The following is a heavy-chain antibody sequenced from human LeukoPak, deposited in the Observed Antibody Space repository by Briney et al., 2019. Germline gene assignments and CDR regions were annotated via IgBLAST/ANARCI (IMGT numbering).Heavy chain of an antibody. CDR3: ARGWVRPGARGFDDAFDI. CDR2: IIPIFGTA. Sequence: ASVKVSCKASGGTFSSYAISWVRQAPGQGLEWMGGIIPIFGTANYAQKFQGRVTITTDESTSTAYMELSSLRSEDTAVYYCARGWVRPGARGFDDAFDIWGQGTMVTVSS. CDR1: GGTFSSYA. V-gene: IGHV1-69*05. D-gene: IGHD3-10*01. J-gene: IGHJ3*02.